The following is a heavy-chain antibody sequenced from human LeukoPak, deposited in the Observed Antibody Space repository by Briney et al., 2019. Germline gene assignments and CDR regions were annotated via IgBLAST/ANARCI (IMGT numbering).Heavy chain of an antibody. CDR3: ARGSYRRYSSSWYSL. Sequence: GGSLRLSCAASGFTFSSYAMHWVRQAPGKGLEYVSSITSNGDSTYYANSVKGRFTISRDNPKNTLYLQMGSLTTEDMAVYYCARGSYRRYSSSWYSLWGQGTLVTVSS. J-gene: IGHJ4*02. CDR1: GFTFSSYA. CDR2: ITSNGDST. D-gene: IGHD6-13*01. V-gene: IGHV3-64*01.